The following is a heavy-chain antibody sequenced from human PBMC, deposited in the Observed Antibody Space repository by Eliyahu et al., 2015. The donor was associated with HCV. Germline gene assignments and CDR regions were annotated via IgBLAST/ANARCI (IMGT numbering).Heavy chain of an antibody. CDR1: GXTFINYA. V-gene: IGHV3-23*01. CDR2: ISGSGSST. D-gene: IGHD4-11*01. CDR3: AKAQVKDDAFDI. Sequence: EVQLLEXGGGLVXPGGSLRXSCAASGXTFINYAXNWVRRAPGKGLEWVSAISGSGSSTYYADSVKGRFTISRDNSKNMVYLQMNTLRSEDTAVYYCAKAQVKDDAFDIWGQGTMVTVSS. J-gene: IGHJ3*02.